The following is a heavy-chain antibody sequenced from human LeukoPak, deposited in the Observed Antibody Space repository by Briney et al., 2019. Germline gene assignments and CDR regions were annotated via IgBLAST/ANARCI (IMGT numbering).Heavy chain of an antibody. CDR2: ISSNGDST. CDR3: AKVGIEQWLTQGQFFDY. J-gene: IGHJ4*02. D-gene: IGHD6-19*01. V-gene: IGHV3-23*01. CDR1: GFTFSTYG. Sequence: GGSLRLSCAASGFTFSTYGMSWVRQAPGKGLEWVSRISSNGDSTNYADSVKGRFTISRDNSKNTLYLQMNSLRAEDTAVYYCAKVGIEQWLTQGQFFDYWGQGTLVTVPS.